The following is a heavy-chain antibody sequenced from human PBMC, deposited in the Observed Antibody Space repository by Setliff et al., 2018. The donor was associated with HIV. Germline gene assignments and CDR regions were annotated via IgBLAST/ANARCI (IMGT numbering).Heavy chain of an antibody. D-gene: IGHD6-13*01. CDR3: ARHITGGLAAPVWFDT. CDR1: GGSISTYY. J-gene: IGHJ5*02. V-gene: IGHV4-59*08. Sequence: SETLSLTCTVSGGSISTYYWSWIRQPPGKGLELIGYIYYTGTTNYNPSLKSRVTISLDTSQNHFSLKLTSVTAADTAVYYCARHITGGLAAPVWFDTWGQGTLVTVSS. CDR2: IYYTGTT.